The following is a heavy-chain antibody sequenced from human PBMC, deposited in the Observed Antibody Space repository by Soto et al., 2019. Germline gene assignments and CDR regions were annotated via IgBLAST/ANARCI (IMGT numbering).Heavy chain of an antibody. D-gene: IGHD4-17*01. Sequence: QITLKESGPTLVKPTQTLTLTCTFSGFSLTTIGVGVGWIRQPPGKALEWLALIYWDDDQRYSPSLQSMLTITKDTSKNQVVLTMTNMDPADTATYFGAHRTTTVTWWFDPWGQGTLVTVSS. J-gene: IGHJ5*02. CDR2: IYWDDDQ. CDR1: GFSLTTIGVG. V-gene: IGHV2-5*02. CDR3: AHRTTTVTWWFDP.